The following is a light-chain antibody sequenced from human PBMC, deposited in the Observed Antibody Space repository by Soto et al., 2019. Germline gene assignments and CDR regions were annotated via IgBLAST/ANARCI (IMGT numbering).Light chain of an antibody. CDR2: DAS. J-gene: IGKJ1*01. CDR1: RGIDTY. V-gene: IGKV3-11*01. CDR3: QQYNNWRT. Sequence: EIVLTQSPATLSLSPGERATLSCRASRGIDTYLAWYQQKRGQAPRLLIYDASNRTTGIPARFSGGGSGTDFTLSISSLETDDFAVYYCQQYNNWRTFGQGTKVEIK.